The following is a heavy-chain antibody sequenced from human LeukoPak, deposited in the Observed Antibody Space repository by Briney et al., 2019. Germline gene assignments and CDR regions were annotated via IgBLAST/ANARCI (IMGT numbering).Heavy chain of an antibody. J-gene: IGHJ4*02. D-gene: IGHD2-15*01. V-gene: IGHV1-8*01. CDR1: GYTFTSYD. Sequence: ASVKVSCKASGYTFTSYDINWVRQATGQGLEWMGWMNPNSGNTGHAQKFQGRVTMTRNTSISTAYMELSSLRSEDTAVYYCARSDLGYCSGGSCYSHYWGQGTLVTVSS. CDR3: ARSDLGYCSGGSCYSHY. CDR2: MNPNSGNT.